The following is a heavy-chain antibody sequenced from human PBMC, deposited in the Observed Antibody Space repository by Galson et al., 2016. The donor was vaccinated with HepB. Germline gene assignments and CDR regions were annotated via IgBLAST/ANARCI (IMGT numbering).Heavy chain of an antibody. CDR3: LKSGYCGITDCFHAFDI. J-gene: IGHJ3*02. V-gene: IGHV3-64D*08. Sequence: SLRLSCAASGFTFSSYSMHWVRQAPGKGLEYISTISNDGRSRYFVDSVRGRFTISRDNSKNTVYLQMSSLRPEDSATYYCLKSGYCGITDCFHAFDIWGQGTMVTFSS. D-gene: IGHD2-21*01. CDR1: GFTFSSYS. CDR2: ISNDGRSR.